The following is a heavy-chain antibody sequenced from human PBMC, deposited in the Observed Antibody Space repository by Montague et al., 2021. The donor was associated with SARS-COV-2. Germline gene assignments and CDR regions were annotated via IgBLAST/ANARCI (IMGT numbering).Heavy chain of an antibody. CDR3: ASVGRGSSWYEVAFDI. Sequence: SETLSLTCTVSGGSISRYSWTWIRQPPGKGLEWIGYIYNSGSTNYNPSLTSRVTISVDTSKNQFSLKLSSVAAADTAAYYCASVGRGSSWYEVAFDIWGQGTMVTVSS. CDR1: GGSISRYS. V-gene: IGHV4-59*01. D-gene: IGHD6-13*01. J-gene: IGHJ3*02. CDR2: IYNSGST.